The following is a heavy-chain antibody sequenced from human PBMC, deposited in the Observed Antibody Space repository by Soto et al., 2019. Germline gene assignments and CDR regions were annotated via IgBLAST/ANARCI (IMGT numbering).Heavy chain of an antibody. Sequence: EVQLVESGGGLVQPGRSLRLSCSASGFTFGDFATSWFRQAPGKGLEWVGFIRSKVYGGTTEYAASVKGRFTISRDDSKSIAYLQMNSLKTEDTAVYYCTRWGRGYDWNYYYGMDVWGQGTTVTVSS. CDR1: GFTFGDFA. D-gene: IGHD5-12*01. J-gene: IGHJ6*02. CDR2: IRSKVYGGTT. CDR3: TRWGRGYDWNYYYGMDV. V-gene: IGHV3-49*03.